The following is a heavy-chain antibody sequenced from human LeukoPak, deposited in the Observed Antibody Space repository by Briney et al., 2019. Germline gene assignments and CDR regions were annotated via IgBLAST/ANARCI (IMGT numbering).Heavy chain of an antibody. Sequence: GGSLRLSCAASGFTFIDYYMSWIRQAPGKGLEGVSYISSSSSYIKYADAGKGRFTIPRDNAKNSLDLQMDHLRAEDNAVYYCAKNGVETHRNHSIHPWAQGTLVRVS. J-gene: IGHJ5*02. CDR3: AKNGVETHRNHSIHP. CDR1: GFTFIDYY. CDR2: ISSSSSYI. D-gene: IGHD1-14*01. V-gene: IGHV3-11*03.